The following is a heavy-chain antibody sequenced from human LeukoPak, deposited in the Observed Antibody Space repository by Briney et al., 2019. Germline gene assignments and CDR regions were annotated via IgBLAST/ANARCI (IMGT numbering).Heavy chain of an antibody. J-gene: IGHJ6*03. D-gene: IGHD1-26*01. CDR2: INHSGST. Sequence: PSETLSLTCAVYGGSFSGYYWSWIRQPPGKGLEWIGEINHSGSTNYNPSLKSRVTILVDTSKNQFSLKLSSVTAADTAVYYCAKNRGAGSHYYYHMNVWGKGTTVTVSS. CDR1: GGSFSGYY. V-gene: IGHV4-34*01. CDR3: AKNRGAGSHYYYHMNV.